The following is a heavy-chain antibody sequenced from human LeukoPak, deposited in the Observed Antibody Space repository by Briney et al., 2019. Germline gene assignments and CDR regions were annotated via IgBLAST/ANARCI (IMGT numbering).Heavy chain of an antibody. Sequence: PSETLSLTCTVSGASISSSAWYWGWIRQPPGKGLEWIGIIYYSGSTYYNPSLKGRVTLSVDTSKNQFSLRLSSVTAADTAVYYCARLITGGVYYMDVWGKGTTVTVSS. D-gene: IGHD1-14*01. CDR1: GASISSSAWY. V-gene: IGHV4-39*07. J-gene: IGHJ6*03. CDR3: ARLITGGVYYMDV. CDR2: IYYSGST.